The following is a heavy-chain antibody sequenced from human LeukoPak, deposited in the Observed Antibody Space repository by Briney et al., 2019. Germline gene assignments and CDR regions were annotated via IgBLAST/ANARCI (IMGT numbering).Heavy chain of an antibody. D-gene: IGHD6-13*01. Sequence: KPSETLSLTCTVSGGSISSYYWSWIRQPPGKGLEWIGCIYYSGSTNYNPSLKSRVTISIGTSKTQFSLKLSSVTAADTAVYYCARVYYSSTYDYWYFDLWGRGTLVTVSS. CDR1: GGSISSYY. CDR2: IYYSGST. CDR3: ARVYYSSTYDYWYFDL. V-gene: IGHV4-59*01. J-gene: IGHJ2*01.